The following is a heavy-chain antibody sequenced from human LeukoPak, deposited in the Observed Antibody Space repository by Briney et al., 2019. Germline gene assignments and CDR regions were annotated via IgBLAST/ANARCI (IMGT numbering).Heavy chain of an antibody. D-gene: IGHD3-9*01. J-gene: IGHJ6*02. CDR3: ARALRYFDYYYYGMDV. CDR1: GYTFTSYG. Sequence: GASVKVSFKASGYTFTSYGISWVRQAPGQGLEWMGWISAYNGNTNYAQKLQGRVTMTTDTSTSTAYMELRSLRSDDTAVYYCARALRYFDYYYYGMDVWGQGTTVTVSS. V-gene: IGHV1-18*01. CDR2: ISAYNGNT.